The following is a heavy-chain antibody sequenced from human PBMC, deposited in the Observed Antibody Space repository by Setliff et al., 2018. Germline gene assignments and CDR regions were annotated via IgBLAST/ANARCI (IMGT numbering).Heavy chain of an antibody. CDR2: INPGSGAT. CDR1: GYTFTAYY. J-gene: IGHJ6*03. D-gene: IGHD2-15*01. Sequence: ASVKVSCKASGYTFTAYYMHWVRQAPGQGLEWMGWINPGSGATNLAQRFQGRVTMTRDTSISTAYMELSSLRSEDTAVYYCARDKGYCSGGSCSDDYYYYYYYMDVWGRGTTVTVSS. CDR3: ARDKGYCSGGSCSDDYYYYYYYMDV. V-gene: IGHV1-2*02.